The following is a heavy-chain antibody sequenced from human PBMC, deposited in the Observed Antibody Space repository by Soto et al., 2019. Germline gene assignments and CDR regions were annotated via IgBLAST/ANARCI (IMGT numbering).Heavy chain of an antibody. Sequence: QLQLQESGSGLVKPSQTLSLTCAVSGGSLRSGGYSWSLIRQPPGKGLEWIGYIYHSGSIYYNPSLKRRVTISVDMSTNQFSLKLCSVIAADPAVYYCARVPDYWGQGTLVTVSS. CDR1: GGSLRSGGYS. V-gene: IGHV4-30-2*01. J-gene: IGHJ4*02. CDR2: IYHSGSI. CDR3: ARVPDY.